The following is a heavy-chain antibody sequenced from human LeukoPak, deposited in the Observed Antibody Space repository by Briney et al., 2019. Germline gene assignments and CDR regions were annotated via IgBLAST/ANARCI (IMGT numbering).Heavy chain of an antibody. J-gene: IGHJ2*01. CDR1: GFTFSSYA. CDR3: AKDGTLMVYATIYWYFDL. CDR2: IRGSGGST. V-gene: IGHV3-23*01. Sequence: GGSLRLSCAASGFTFSSYAMSWVRQAPGKGLERVSSIRGSGGSTYYADSVKGRFTISRDNSKNTLYLQMNSLRAEDTAVYYCAKDGTLMVYATIYWYFDLWGRGTLVTVSS. D-gene: IGHD2-8*02.